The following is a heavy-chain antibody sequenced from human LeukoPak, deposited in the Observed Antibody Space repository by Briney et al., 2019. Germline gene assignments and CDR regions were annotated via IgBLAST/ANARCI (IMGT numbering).Heavy chain of an antibody. J-gene: IGHJ4*02. CDR3: ARSGVVVPAAIPSDY. V-gene: IGHV1-2*02. CDR1: GYTFTSYD. Sequence: ASVKVSCKASGYTFTSYDINWVRQATGQGLEWMGWMNPNSGGTNYAQKFQGRVTMTRDTSISTAYMELSRLRSDDTAVYYCARSGVVVPAAIPSDYWGQGTLVTVSS. CDR2: MNPNSGGT. D-gene: IGHD2-2*02.